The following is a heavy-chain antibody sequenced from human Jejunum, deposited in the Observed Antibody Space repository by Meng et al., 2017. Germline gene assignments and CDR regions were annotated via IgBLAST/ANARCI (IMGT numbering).Heavy chain of an antibody. J-gene: IGHJ5*02. D-gene: IGHD2-21*01. Sequence: VQLKSVGARLLQPSETPAPTWGCHGGSLTGYYWSLIRQAPESGLEYIGDIHFTGTTTYMPSVRSRLTISLDRSNNQLSLNLQSVTAADTGTYYCVRRRGGASSFFDLWGPGTLVTVSS. CDR3: VRRRGGASSFFDL. CDR2: IHFTGTT. CDR1: GGSLTGYY. V-gene: IGHV4-34*01.